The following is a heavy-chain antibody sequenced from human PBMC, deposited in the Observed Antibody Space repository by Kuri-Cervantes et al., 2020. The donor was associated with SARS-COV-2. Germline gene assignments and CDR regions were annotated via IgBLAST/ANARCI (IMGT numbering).Heavy chain of an antibody. CDR1: GYSFTSYW. D-gene: IGHD6-25*01. CDR3: ARSAAPNAFDI. V-gene: IGHV5-51*01. CDR2: IYPGDSDT. Sequence: GGSLRLSCKGSGYSFTSYWIGWVRQMPGKGLEWMGIIYPGDSDTRYSPSFQGQVTISADKSISTAYLQWSSLKASDTAMYYCARSAAPNAFDIWGQGTMVTVSS. J-gene: IGHJ3*02.